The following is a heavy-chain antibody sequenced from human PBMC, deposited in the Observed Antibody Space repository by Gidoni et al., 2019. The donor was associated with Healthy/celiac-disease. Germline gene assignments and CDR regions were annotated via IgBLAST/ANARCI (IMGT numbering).Heavy chain of an antibody. CDR3: ARALRKYDFWSGYYEETDYYYGMDV. Sequence: QIQLVQSGAEVKNPGASVKVSCKASGYTFTSYAIRGVRQAPAQGLDWVGWISAYNGNTNYAQKLQGRVTMTTDTSTSTAYMELRSLRSDDTAVYYCARALRKYDFWSGYYEETDYYYGMDVWGQGTTVTVSS. J-gene: IGHJ6*02. V-gene: IGHV1-18*01. D-gene: IGHD3-3*01. CDR1: GYTFTSYA. CDR2: ISAYNGNT.